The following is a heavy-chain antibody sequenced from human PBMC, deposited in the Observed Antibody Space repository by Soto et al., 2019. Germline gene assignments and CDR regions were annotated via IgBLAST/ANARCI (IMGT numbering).Heavy chain of an antibody. V-gene: IGHV1-18*01. Sequence: ASVKVSCKASGYTFTSHAISWVRQAPGQGLEWMGWINVYNDNTNYAQRVQGRVTMTTDTSTSTAYMELRSLRSDDTAVYYCARDPVGCTNSRCYLPSLPFDSSGQGTLVIVSS. CDR1: GYTFTSHA. CDR2: INVYNDNT. J-gene: IGHJ4*02. D-gene: IGHD2-2*01. CDR3: ARDPVGCTNSRCYLPSLPFDS.